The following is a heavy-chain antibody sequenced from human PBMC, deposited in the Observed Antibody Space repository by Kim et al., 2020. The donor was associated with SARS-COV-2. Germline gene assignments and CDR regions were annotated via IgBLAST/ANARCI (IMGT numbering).Heavy chain of an antibody. CDR2: IYYSGST. CDR1: GGSISSSSYY. D-gene: IGHD6-19*01. J-gene: IGHJ4*02. V-gene: IGHV4-39*01. CDR3: ARYWQWLVYFDY. Sequence: SETLSLTCTVSGGSISSSSYYWGWIRQPPGKGLEWIGSIYYSGSTYYNPSLKSRVTISVDTSKNQFSLKLSSVTAADTAVYYCARYWQWLVYFDYWGQGTLVTVSS.